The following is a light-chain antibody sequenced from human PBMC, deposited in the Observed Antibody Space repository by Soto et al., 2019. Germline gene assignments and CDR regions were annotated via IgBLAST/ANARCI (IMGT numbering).Light chain of an antibody. Sequence: DIQMTQSPSSLSTSVGDRVTITCRASQGISNYLAWYQQKPGKVPKLLIYAASTLQSGVTSRFSGSGSGTDFTLTISSLQPEDGATYYCQKYNSAPLTCGQGTNVEIK. CDR1: QGISNY. CDR2: AAS. V-gene: IGKV1-27*01. J-gene: IGKJ1*01. CDR3: QKYNSAPLT.